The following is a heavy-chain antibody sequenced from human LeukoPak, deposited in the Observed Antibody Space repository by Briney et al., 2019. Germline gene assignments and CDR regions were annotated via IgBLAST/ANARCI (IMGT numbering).Heavy chain of an antibody. V-gene: IGHV1-69*13. J-gene: IGHJ4*02. CDR1: GGTFSSYA. CDR3: ARDRYSELGGSYMNY. CDR2: IIPIFGTA. D-gene: IGHD1-26*01. Sequence: SVKVSCKXSGGTFSSYAISWVRQAPGQGLGWMGGIIPIFGTANYSQKFQGRVTITADESTSTAYVELSSLRSEDTAVYYCARDRYSELGGSYMNYWGQGTLVTVSS.